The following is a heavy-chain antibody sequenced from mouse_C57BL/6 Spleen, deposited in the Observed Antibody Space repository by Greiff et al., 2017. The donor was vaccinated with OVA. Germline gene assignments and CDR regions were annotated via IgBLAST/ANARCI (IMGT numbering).Heavy chain of an antibody. Sequence: QVQLQQSGPELVKPGASVKISCKASGYAFSSSWMNWVKQRPGKGLEWIGRIYPGDGGTNYNGKFKGKATLTADKSSSTAYMQLSSLTSEDSAVYFCARNWAWFAYWGQGTLVTVSA. J-gene: IGHJ3*01. CDR3: ARNWAWFAY. V-gene: IGHV1-82*01. CDR2: IYPGDGGT. CDR1: GYAFSSSW. D-gene: IGHD4-1*01.